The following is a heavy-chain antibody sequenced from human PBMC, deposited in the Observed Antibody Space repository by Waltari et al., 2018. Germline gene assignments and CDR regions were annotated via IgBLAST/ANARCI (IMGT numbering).Heavy chain of an antibody. CDR2: IYYSGST. CDR1: GGSIRSSSYY. V-gene: IGHV4-39*01. J-gene: IGHJ4*02. D-gene: IGHD6-19*01. CDR3: GIAVAGYYFDY. Sequence: QLQLQESGPGLVKPSETLSLTCTVSGGSIRSSSYYWGWIRQPPGKGLEWIGSIYYSGSTYYNPSLKSRVTISVDKSKNQFSLKLSSVTAADTAVYFCGIAVAGYYFDYWGQGTLVTVSS.